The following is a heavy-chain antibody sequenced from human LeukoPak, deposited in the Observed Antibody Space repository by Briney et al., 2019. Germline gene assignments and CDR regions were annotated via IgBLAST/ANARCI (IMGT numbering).Heavy chain of an antibody. V-gene: IGHV3-7*04. J-gene: IGHJ4*02. Sequence: GGSLRLSCATSGFTFSSYWMIWVRQAPGKGLQWVANIKEDGSAKYYLDSVQGRFIISRDNAQNSLYVQMHSLRVEDTAVYYCARESLLGGIDYWGQGALVTVSS. CDR3: ARESLLGGIDY. D-gene: IGHD3-16*01. CDR2: IKEDGSAK. CDR1: GFTFSSYW.